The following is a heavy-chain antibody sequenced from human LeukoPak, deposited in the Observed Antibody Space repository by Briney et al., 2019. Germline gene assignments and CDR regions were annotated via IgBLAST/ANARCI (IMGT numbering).Heavy chain of an antibody. V-gene: IGHV3-74*01. CDR2: INSDGSST. Sequence: GGSLRLSCAASGFTFSSYWMHWVRQAPGQGLVWVSRINSDGSSTSYADSVKGRFTISRDNAKNTLYLQMNSLRAEDTAVYYCARAVGSYTTVLGYWGQGTLVTVSS. CDR1: GFTFSSYW. D-gene: IGHD1-26*01. CDR3: ARAVGSYTTVLGY. J-gene: IGHJ4*02.